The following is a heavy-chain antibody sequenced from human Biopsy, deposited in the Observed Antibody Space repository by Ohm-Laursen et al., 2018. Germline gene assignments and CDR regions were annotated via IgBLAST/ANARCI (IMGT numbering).Heavy chain of an antibody. D-gene: IGHD2-2*02. Sequence: ASVKVSCKASGYTFTTYDVNWVRQARGQGLEWMGWMIPNSGKTGYAQRFQGRVTLTMNTSIGIAYMELSSLRSEDTAVYYCAREYPEGDVWGQGTTVTVSS. V-gene: IGHV1-8*01. J-gene: IGHJ6*02. CDR1: GYTFTTYD. CDR3: AREYPEGDV. CDR2: MIPNSGKT.